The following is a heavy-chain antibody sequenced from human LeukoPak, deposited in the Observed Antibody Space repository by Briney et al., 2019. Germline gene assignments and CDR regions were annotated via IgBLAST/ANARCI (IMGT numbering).Heavy chain of an antibody. J-gene: IGHJ6*02. CDR1: GFIFSSYS. V-gene: IGHV3-21*01. D-gene: IGHD1-26*01. CDR3: ARDSGELLYDYYYYGMDV. CDR2: ISSSSSYI. Sequence: GGSLRLSCAASGFIFSSYSMNWVRQAPGKGLEWVSSISSSSSYIYYADSVKGRFTISRDNAKNSLYLQMNSLRAEDTAVYYCARDSGELLYDYYYYGMDVWGQGTTVTVSS.